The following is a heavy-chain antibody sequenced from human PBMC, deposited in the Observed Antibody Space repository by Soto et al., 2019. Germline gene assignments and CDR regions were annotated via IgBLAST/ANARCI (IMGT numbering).Heavy chain of an antibody. CDR3: ARTSKRGPRFDY. J-gene: IGHJ4*02. CDR1: GGSISTSNW. CDR2: VYHSGST. V-gene: IGHV4-4*02. Sequence: PSETLSLTCAVSGGSISTSNWWSWVRQPPGKGLEWIGEVYHSGSTNYNPSFKSRVAMSVDKSKNQFSLKLNSVTAADTARYYGARTSKRGPRFDYGGQGSRVTVSS. D-gene: IGHD4-4*01.